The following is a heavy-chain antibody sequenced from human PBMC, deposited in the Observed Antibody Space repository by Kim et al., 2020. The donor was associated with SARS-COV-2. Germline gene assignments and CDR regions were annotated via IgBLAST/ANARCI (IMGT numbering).Heavy chain of an antibody. V-gene: IGHV4-59*03. D-gene: IGHD6-6*01. CDR2: IYNSGSI. CDR1: GGSIDSFY. Sequence: SETLSLTCSVSGGSIDSFYWTWIRQSPGRGLEWIAYIYNSGSIHYNPSLMSRVTISDDTSTNQVFLEMRSLTAADTAVYFCARAALKSGWSRSSGHYYYYHMDIWGKGTSVTVSS. CDR3: ARAALKSGWSRSSGHYYYYHMDI. J-gene: IGHJ6*03.